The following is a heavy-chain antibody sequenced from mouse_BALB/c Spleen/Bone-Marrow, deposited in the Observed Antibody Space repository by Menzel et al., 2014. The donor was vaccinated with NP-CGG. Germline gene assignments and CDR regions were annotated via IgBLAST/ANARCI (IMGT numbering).Heavy chain of an antibody. Sequence: EVMLVESGGGLVQPGGSRKLSCAASGFTFSSFGMHWVRQAPEKGLEWVAYISSGSSTIYYADTVKGRFTISRDNPKNTLFLQMTSLRSEDTAMYYCARGGNFAWFAYWGQGILVTVS. D-gene: IGHD2-1*01. CDR3: ARGGNFAWFAY. CDR1: GFTFSSFG. V-gene: IGHV5-17*02. J-gene: IGHJ3*01. CDR2: ISSGSSTI.